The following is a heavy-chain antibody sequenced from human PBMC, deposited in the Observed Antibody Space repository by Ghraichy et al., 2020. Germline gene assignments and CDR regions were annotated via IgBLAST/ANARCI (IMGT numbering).Heavy chain of an antibody. Sequence: SETLSLTCTVSDGSISTSSYYGGWIRQPTGKGLEWIGSIFYRGSTYYNLSLKSRVTISVDTSKNQFSLRLTSVSAADTAIYYCARHVYASGWYVDYWGQGTLVTVSS. V-gene: IGHV4-39*01. CDR1: DGSISTSSYY. J-gene: IGHJ4*02. CDR2: IFYRGST. CDR3: ARHVYASGWYVDY. D-gene: IGHD6-19*01.